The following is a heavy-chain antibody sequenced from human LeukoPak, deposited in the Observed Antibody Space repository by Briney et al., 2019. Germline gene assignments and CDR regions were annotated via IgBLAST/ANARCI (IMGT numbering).Heavy chain of an antibody. CDR1: GITFRNHW. Sequence: PGGSLRLSCAASGITFRNHWMTWVRQAPGKGLEWVANIKQDGSEKYYVDSVKGRFTISRDNAKNSLYLQMNSPRAEDTAAYYCAKGAAFDPWGQGTLVTVSS. CDR3: AKGAAFDP. J-gene: IGHJ5*02. V-gene: IGHV3-7*03. CDR2: IKQDGSEK.